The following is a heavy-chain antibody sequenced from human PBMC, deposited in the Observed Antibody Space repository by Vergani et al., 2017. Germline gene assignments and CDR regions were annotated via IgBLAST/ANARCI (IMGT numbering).Heavy chain of an antibody. J-gene: IGHJ6*02. D-gene: IGHD6-19*01. V-gene: IGHV3-23*01. CDR3: AKAIAVAGGGYYYYYYGMDV. CDR1: GFTFSSYA. Sequence: EVQLLESGGGLVQPGGSLRLSCAASGFTFSSYAMSWVRQAPGKGLEWVSAISGSGGSTYYADSVKGRFTISRDNSKNTLYLQMNSLRAEDTAVYYCAKAIAVAGGGYYYYYYGMDVWGQGTTVTVSS. CDR2: ISGSGGST.